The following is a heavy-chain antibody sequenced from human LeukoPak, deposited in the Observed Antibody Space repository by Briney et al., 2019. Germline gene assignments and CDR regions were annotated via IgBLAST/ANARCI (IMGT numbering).Heavy chain of an antibody. CDR3: ARRSPPAAFDI. Sequence: GGSLRLSCAASGFSVSSNYMSWVRQAPGKGLEWVSVIYSGDRTYYADSVKGRFTISRDNAKNSLYLQMNSLRAEDTALYYCARRSPPAAFDIWGQGTMVTVSS. CDR2: IYSGDRT. CDR1: GFSVSSNY. V-gene: IGHV3-53*01. J-gene: IGHJ3*02. D-gene: IGHD5-24*01.